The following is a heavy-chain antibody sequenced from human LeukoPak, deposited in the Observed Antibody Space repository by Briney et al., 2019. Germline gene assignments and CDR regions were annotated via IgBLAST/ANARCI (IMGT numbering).Heavy chain of an antibody. CDR3: AREATDGGFDF. J-gene: IGHJ4*02. CDR1: GGTFSSYA. V-gene: IGHV1-46*01. CDR2: IMPSGGNT. Sequence: ASVKVSCRASGGTFSSYAISWVRQAPGQGLVWMGIIMPSGGNTNYAQTFQDRLTMTRDMSTTTVYMEVRSLTSDDTAIYYCAREATDGGFDFWGQGTLVTVSS.